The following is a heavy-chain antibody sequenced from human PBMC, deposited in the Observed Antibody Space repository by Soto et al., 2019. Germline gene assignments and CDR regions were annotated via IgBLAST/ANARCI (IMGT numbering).Heavy chain of an antibody. V-gene: IGHV3-21*01. J-gene: IGHJ4*02. D-gene: IGHD6-13*01. CDR2: ISSSSSYI. Sequence: GGSLRLSCAASGFTFSSYSMNWVRQAPGKGLEWVSSISSSSSYIYYADSVKGRFTISRDNAKNSLYLQMNSLRAEDTAVYYCARDEIAAAALFYFDYWGQGTLVTVSS. CDR3: ARDEIAAAALFYFDY. CDR1: GFTFSSYS.